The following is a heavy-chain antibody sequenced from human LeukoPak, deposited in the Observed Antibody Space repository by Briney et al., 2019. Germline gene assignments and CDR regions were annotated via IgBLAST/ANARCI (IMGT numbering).Heavy chain of an antibody. D-gene: IGHD6-19*01. V-gene: IGHV3-66*02. CDR3: ARGGYSSGWFHGFDI. J-gene: IGHJ3*02. CDR1: GFTVSSNY. CDR2: IYSGGST. Sequence: GGSLRLSCAASGFTVSSNYMSWVRQAPGKGLEWVSVIYSGGSTYYTDSVKSRFTISRDNSKNTLYLQMNSLRPEDTAVYYCARGGYSSGWFHGFDIWGQGTMVTVSS.